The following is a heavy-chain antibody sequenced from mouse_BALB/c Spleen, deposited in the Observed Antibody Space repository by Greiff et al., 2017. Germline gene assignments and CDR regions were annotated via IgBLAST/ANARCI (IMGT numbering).Heavy chain of an antibody. D-gene: IGHD2-2*01. V-gene: IGHV1-69*01. CDR1: GYTFTDYW. CDR2: IDTSDSYT. J-gene: IGHJ2*01. Sequence: QVQLQQPGAELVMPGASVKMSCKASGYTFTDYWMHWVKQRPGQGLEWIGAIDTSDSYTSYNQKFKGKATLTVDESSSTAYMQLSSLTSEDSAVYYCARSLYGYDDEGFDYWGQGTTLTVSS. CDR3: ARSLYGYDDEGFDY.